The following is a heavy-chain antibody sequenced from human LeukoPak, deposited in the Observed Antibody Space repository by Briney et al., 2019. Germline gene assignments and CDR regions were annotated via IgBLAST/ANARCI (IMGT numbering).Heavy chain of an antibody. J-gene: IGHJ3*02. D-gene: IGHD6-19*01. CDR3: ARAGGWAREDYKADAFHI. CDR1: GYTFTNFG. Sequence: GASVKVSCKASGYTFTNFGISWVRQAPGQGLEWMGWISAYHGYTDYAQNLQGRVTMTTDTSTNTAYMELRSLRSDDTAVYYCARAGGWAREDYKADAFHIWGQGTMVTVSS. CDR2: ISAYHGYT. V-gene: IGHV1-18*01.